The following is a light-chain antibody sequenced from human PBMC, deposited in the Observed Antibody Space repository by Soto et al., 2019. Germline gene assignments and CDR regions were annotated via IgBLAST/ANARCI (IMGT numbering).Light chain of an antibody. CDR3: HQYNNWPAIT. J-gene: IGKJ5*01. Sequence: EIVLTQSPGTLSLSPGERAPVSCRASQSITCSYLAWYQQTPGQAPRLLIYGASSRATGVPDRFSGSGSGTDFTLTISRREPEDFAVYYCHQYNNWPAITFGQGTRLE. CDR1: QSITCSY. V-gene: IGKV3-20*01. CDR2: GAS.